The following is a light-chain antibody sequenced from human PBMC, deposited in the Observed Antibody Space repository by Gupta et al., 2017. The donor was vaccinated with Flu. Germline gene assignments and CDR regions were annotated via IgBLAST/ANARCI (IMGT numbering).Light chain of an antibody. CDR2: GKN. Sequence: SSELTQAPAVSVALGQTVTITCQGDSLRSYYASWYQQKPGKAPVLVIYGKNNRPSGIPDRFSGSSSGNTASLTITGAQAEDEADYYCNSRDSSGNHVVFGGGTKLTVL. V-gene: IGLV3-19*01. CDR3: NSRDSSGNHVV. J-gene: IGLJ2*01. CDR1: SLRSYY.